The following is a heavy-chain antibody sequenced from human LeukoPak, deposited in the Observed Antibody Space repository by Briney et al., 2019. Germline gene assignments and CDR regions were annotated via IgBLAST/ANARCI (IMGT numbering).Heavy chain of an antibody. CDR2: ISAYNGNT. V-gene: IGHV1-18*01. CDR1: GYTFTSYG. Sequence: GASVKVSCKASGYTFTSYGISWVRQAPGQGLEWMGWISAYNGNTNYAQKLQGRVTMTTDTSTSTAYMELRSLRSDDTAVYYCARDESPVVVVIPDYWGQGTLVTVSS. D-gene: IGHD3-22*01. CDR3: ARDESPVVVVIPDY. J-gene: IGHJ4*02.